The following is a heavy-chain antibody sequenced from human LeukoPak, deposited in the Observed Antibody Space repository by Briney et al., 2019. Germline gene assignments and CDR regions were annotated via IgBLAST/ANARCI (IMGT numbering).Heavy chain of an antibody. Sequence: GGSLRLSCAASGFTFSSYAMHWVRQAPGKGLEWVAVISYDGSNKYFADSVKGRFSISRDNSKNTLYLQMNSLRAEDTAVYYCARVLSGRGSLYSYYYYMDVWGKGTTVTIFS. D-gene: IGHD3-10*01. CDR3: ARVLSGRGSLYSYYYYMDV. J-gene: IGHJ6*03. CDR1: GFTFSSYA. CDR2: ISYDGSNK. V-gene: IGHV3-30*14.